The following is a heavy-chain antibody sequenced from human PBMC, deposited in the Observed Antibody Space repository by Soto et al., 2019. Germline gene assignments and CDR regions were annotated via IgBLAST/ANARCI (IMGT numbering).Heavy chain of an antibody. J-gene: IGHJ4*02. D-gene: IGHD6-19*01. CDR1: GDSVSNSSAA. V-gene: IGHV6-1*01. CDR2: TYYRSNWHF. Sequence: SQTLSLTCAISGDSVSNSSAAWNWIRQSPSRGLEWLGRTYYRSNWHFDYSVSVRSRLTINPDTSKNQFSLHLNSVTPEDTAVYFCARDPIGSTTAWFFDYWGQGTLVTVS. CDR3: ARDPIGSTTAWFFDY.